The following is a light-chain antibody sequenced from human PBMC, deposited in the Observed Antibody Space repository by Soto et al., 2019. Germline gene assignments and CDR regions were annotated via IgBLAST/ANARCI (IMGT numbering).Light chain of an antibody. J-gene: IGKJ1*01. CDR1: QSLSSNF. CDR3: QQYGSSPRT. V-gene: IGKV3-20*01. CDR2: DAY. Sequence: EIVLTQSPGTLSSSPGERATLSCRASQSLSSNFLAWYQQKPGQAPRLLIYDAYNRATGIPDRFSGSGSGTDFTLSISRLEPEDFAVYYCQQYGSSPRTFGQGTKVEIK.